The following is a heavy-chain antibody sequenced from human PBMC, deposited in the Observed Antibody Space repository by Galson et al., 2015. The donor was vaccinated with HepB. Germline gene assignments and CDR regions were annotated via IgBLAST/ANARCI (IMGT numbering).Heavy chain of an antibody. CDR3: ATTNPYSSGWYIFDY. CDR1: GFTVSSNY. CDR2: IYSGGST. Sequence: SLRLSCAASGFTVSSNYMSWVRQAPGKGLEWVSVIYSGGSTYYADSVKGRFTISRDNSKNTLYLQMNSLRAEDTAVYYCATTNPYSSGWYIFDYWGQGTLVTVSS. V-gene: IGHV3-66*01. D-gene: IGHD6-19*01. J-gene: IGHJ4*02.